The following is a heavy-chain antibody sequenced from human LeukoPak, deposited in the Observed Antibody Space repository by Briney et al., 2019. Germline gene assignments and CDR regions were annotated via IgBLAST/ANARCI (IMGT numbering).Heavy chain of an antibody. J-gene: IGHJ5*02. V-gene: IGHV4-38-2*02. D-gene: IGHD5-12*01. CDR3: ARVQRGYSGRTTPQNNWFDP. Sequence: TSETLSLTCTVSGYSISSGYYWGWIRQPPGKGLEWIGSIYHSGSTYYNPSLKSRVTISVDTSKNQFSLKLSSVTAADTAVYCCARVQRGYSGRTTPQNNWFDPWGQGTLVTVSS. CDR2: IYHSGST. CDR1: GYSISSGYY.